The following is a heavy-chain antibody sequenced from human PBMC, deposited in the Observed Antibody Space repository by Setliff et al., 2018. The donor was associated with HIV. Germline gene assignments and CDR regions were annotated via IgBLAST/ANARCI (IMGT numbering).Heavy chain of an antibody. Sequence: SETLSLTCTVSGGSISSYYWSWIRQPPGKGLEWIGYIYYNGSTNYNPSLKSRVTISVDTSKNQFSLKLSSVTAADTAVYYCARLRREEQWLVRGWFDPWGQGTLVTVSS. CDR3: ARLRREEQWLVRGWFDP. CDR1: GGSISSYY. V-gene: IGHV4-59*01. J-gene: IGHJ5*02. D-gene: IGHD6-19*01. CDR2: IYYNGST.